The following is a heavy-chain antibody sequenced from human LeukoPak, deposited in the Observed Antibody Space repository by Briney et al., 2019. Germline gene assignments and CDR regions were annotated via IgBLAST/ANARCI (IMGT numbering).Heavy chain of an antibody. D-gene: IGHD1-26*01. V-gene: IGHV3-9*01. J-gene: IGHJ6*03. Sequence: GGSLRLSCAASGFTFDDYAMHWVRQAPGKGLEWVSGISWNSGSIGYADSVKGRFTISRDNAKNSLYLQMNSLRAEDTAVYYCASRAEWELRTGPYYYYYMDVWGKGTTVTVSS. CDR1: GFTFDDYA. CDR2: ISWNSGSI. CDR3: ASRAEWELRTGPYYYYYMDV.